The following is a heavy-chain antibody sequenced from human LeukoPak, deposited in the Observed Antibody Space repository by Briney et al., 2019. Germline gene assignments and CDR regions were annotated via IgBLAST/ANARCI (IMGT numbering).Heavy chain of an antibody. CDR1: GGTFSRYA. D-gene: IGHD5-18*01. CDR2: IIPIFGTA. CDR3: AKSGGYSYGFGADYFDY. J-gene: IGHJ4*02. Sequence: GSSVKVSCRASGGTFSRYAISWVRQAPGQGLEWMGGIIPIFGTANYAQKFQGRVTITTDEATSTAYMELSSLRSEDTAVYYCAKSGGYSYGFGADYFDYRGQGTLVTVSS. V-gene: IGHV1-69*05.